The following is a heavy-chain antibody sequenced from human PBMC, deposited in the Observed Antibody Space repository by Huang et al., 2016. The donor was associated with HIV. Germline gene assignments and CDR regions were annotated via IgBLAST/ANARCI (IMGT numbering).Heavy chain of an antibody. CDR2: ISGSANTI. V-gene: IGHV3-11*04. D-gene: IGHD3-22*01. CDR3: ARGQSEHYDSSGHMDV. Sequence: LSCAASGFSLSDHYINWLRQAPGKGLEWVSYISGSANTIYYADSVKGRLTISRDNAKNSVYLQMNSLRAEDTAVYYCARGQSEHYDSSGHMDVWGKGTTVTVSS. CDR1: GFSLSDHY. J-gene: IGHJ6*04.